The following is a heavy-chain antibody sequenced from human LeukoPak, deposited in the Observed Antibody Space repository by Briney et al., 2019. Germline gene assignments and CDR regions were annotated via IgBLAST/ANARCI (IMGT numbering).Heavy chain of an antibody. J-gene: IGHJ3*02. Sequence: TSETLSLTCTVSDGSIINNNHYWGWTRQPPGKGLEWIGGISYSGGTAYNPSLRSRVTISVDTSKNQSSLKVNSVTAADTAVYYCAREVEYYDSSGYRPHAFDIWGQGTLVTVSS. CDR3: AREVEYYDSSGYRPHAFDI. CDR2: ISYSGGT. D-gene: IGHD3-22*01. CDR1: DGSIINNNHY. V-gene: IGHV4-39*02.